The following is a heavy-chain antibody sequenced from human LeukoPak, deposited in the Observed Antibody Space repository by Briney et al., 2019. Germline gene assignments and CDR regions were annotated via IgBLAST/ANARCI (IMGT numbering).Heavy chain of an antibody. J-gene: IGHJ4*02. CDR1: GGSISSYY. V-gene: IGHV4-4*07. D-gene: IGHD5-18*01. CDR2: ISPSGST. CDR3: ASGGYTYGSPFDY. Sequence: RSSETLSLTCTVSGGSISSYYWSWIRQPAGKGLEWIGRISPSGSTNYNPPLKSRVTMSVDTSKTHFSLKLSSVTAADTAVYYCASGGYTYGSPFDYWGQGALVTVSS.